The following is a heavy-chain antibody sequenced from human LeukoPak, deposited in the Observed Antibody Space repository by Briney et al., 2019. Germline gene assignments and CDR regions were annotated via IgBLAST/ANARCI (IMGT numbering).Heavy chain of an antibody. CDR1: GGTFSSYV. V-gene: IGHV1-69*05. D-gene: IGHD3-22*01. Sequence: SVKVSCKASGGTFSSYVVSWVRQAPGQGFEWMGGIIPIFGTANYAQKFQGRVTITTDESTNTAYMELSSLRSEDTAVYYCARHRISMVVVVTPGAFDIWGQGTMVSVSS. J-gene: IGHJ3*02. CDR2: IIPIFGTA. CDR3: ARHRISMVVVVTPGAFDI.